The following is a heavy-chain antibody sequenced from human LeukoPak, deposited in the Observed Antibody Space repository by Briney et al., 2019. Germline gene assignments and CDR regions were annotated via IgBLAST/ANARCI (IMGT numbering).Heavy chain of an antibody. CDR1: GGSFSGYY. CDR3: AREKMRRYSYGYAH. CDR2: INHSGST. V-gene: IGHV4-34*01. D-gene: IGHD5-18*01. J-gene: IGHJ4*02. Sequence: PSETLSLTCAVSGGSFSGYYWSWIRQPPGKGLEWIGEINHSGSTNYNSSLKSRVTISVDTSKNQFSLKVSSVTAADTAVYYCAREKMRRYSYGYAHGGQGTLSPSPQ.